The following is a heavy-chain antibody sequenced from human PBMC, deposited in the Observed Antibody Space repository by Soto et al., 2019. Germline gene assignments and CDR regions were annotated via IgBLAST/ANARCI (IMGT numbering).Heavy chain of an antibody. CDR1: GYTFHRYG. D-gene: IGHD6-6*01. CDR3: ARKSSSSSWFDP. Sequence: ASGKVSCKASGYTFHRYGITCVLQAPGQGLEWMGWISTYNGNTEYVQKFQDRVTMTTDPSTRTAYMELRSLRSDDTAVYYCARKSSSSSWFDPWGQGTLVTVSS. V-gene: IGHV1-18*01. J-gene: IGHJ5*02. CDR2: ISTYNGNT.